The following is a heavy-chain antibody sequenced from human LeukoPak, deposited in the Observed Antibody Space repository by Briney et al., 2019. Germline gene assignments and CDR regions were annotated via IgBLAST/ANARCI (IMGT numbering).Heavy chain of an antibody. V-gene: IGHV3-33*01. CDR2: IWYDGSNK. CDR3: ARGYYAILTGSYYYGMDV. D-gene: IGHD3-9*01. CDR1: GFTFSSYG. J-gene: IGHJ6*04. Sequence: GGSLRLSCAASGFTFSSYGMHRVRQAPGKGLEWVAVIWYDGSNKYYADSVKGRFTISRDNSKNTLYLQMNSLRAEDTAVYYCARGYYAILTGSYYYGMDVWGKGTTVTVSS.